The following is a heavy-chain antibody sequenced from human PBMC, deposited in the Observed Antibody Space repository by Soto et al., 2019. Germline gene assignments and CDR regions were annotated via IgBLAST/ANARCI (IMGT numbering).Heavy chain of an antibody. J-gene: IGHJ4*02. CDR2: IYYSGST. CDR3: ARLSTMVRGVIKLFDY. CDR1: GGSISSSSYY. V-gene: IGHV4-39*01. Sequence: SETLSLTCTVSGGSISSSSYYWGWIRQPPGKGLEWIGSIYYSGSTCYNPSLKSRVTISVDTSKNQFSLKLSSVTAADTAVYYCARLSTMVRGVIKLFDYWGQGTLVTVSS. D-gene: IGHD3-10*01.